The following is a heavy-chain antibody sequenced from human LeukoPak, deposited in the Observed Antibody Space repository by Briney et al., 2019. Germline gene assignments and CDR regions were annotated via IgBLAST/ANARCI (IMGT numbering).Heavy chain of an antibody. CDR3: ARLVTATHYYYCGMDV. V-gene: IGHV4-59*08. J-gene: IGHJ6*02. CDR1: GGSISSYY. Sequence: SETLSLTCTVSGGSISSYYWSWIRQPPGKGLEWIGYIYYSGSTNYNPSLKSRVTISVDTSKNQFSLKLSSVTAADTAVYYCARLVTATHYYYCGMDVWGQGTTVTVSS. D-gene: IGHD2-21*02. CDR2: IYYSGST.